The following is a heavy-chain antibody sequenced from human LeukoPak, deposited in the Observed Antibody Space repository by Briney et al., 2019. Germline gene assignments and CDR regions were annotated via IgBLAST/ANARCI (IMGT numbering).Heavy chain of an antibody. D-gene: IGHD6-19*01. CDR3: ARNSAVATSRSWFDP. J-gene: IGHJ5*02. V-gene: IGHV4-30-2*01. CDR1: GGSISSGGYS. CDR2: IYHSGST. Sequence: SETLCLTCAVSGGSISSGGYSWSCIRQPPGKGLEWIGYIYHSGSTYYNPSLKSPVTISLATSKNQFSLKLTAVTAADTAVYYCARNSAVATSRSWFDPWGQGTLVTVSS.